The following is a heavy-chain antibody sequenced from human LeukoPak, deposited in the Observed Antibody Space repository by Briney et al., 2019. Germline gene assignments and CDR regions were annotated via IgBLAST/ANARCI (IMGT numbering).Heavy chain of an antibody. CDR2: IYSDGST. Sequence: PGGSLRLSCAASGFTVSSNYMSWVRQAPGTGLEWVSEIYSDGSTYYAASVKGRFSISRDKSKNTVYLQMNSLRAEDTAVYYCARELRENGVFDIWGQGTMVTVSS. D-gene: IGHD1-1*01. CDR1: GFTVSSNY. CDR3: ARELRENGVFDI. V-gene: IGHV3-53*01. J-gene: IGHJ3*02.